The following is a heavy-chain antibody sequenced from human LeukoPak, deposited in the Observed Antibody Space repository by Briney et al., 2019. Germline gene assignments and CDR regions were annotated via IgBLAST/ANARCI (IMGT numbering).Heavy chain of an antibody. Sequence: ASVKVSCKASGYTFTSYDINWVRQATGQGLEWMGWMNPNSGNTGYAQKFQGRVTITRNTSISTAYMELSSLRSEDTAVYYCARDVSNLNWFDPWGQGTLVTVSS. D-gene: IGHD4-11*01. CDR2: MNPNSGNT. CDR3: ARDVSNLNWFDP. V-gene: IGHV1-8*03. CDR1: GYTFTSYD. J-gene: IGHJ5*02.